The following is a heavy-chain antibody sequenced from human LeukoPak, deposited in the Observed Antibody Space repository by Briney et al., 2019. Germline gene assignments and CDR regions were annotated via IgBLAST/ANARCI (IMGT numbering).Heavy chain of an antibody. CDR3: ARSSGSYYVGAFDI. CDR1: GGSISSNSNY. D-gene: IGHD1-26*01. V-gene: IGHV4-39*07. J-gene: IGHJ3*02. Sequence: SETLSLTCTVSGGSISSNSNYWGWIRQPPGKGLEWIGSISYSGSTYQNPSLKSRVTISVDTSKNQFSLKLSSVTAADTAVYYCARSSGSYYVGAFDIWGQGTMVTVSS. CDR2: ISYSGST.